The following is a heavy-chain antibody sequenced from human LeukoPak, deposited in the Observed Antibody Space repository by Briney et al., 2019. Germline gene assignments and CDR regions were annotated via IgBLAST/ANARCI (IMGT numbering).Heavy chain of an antibody. Sequence: GGSLRLSCAASGFTFSSYAMSWVRQAPGKGLEWVSAISGSGGNRYYADSVKGRFTISRDNSKNTLYLQMNSLRAEDTAVYYCAKAYSSWLQLDSPFQYWGQGTLVTVSS. J-gene: IGHJ1*01. D-gene: IGHD5-24*01. CDR3: AKAYSSWLQLDSPFQY. CDR2: ISGSGGNR. V-gene: IGHV3-23*01. CDR1: GFTFSSYA.